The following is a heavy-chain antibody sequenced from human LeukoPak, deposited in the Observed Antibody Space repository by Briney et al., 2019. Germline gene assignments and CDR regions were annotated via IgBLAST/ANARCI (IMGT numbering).Heavy chain of an antibody. V-gene: IGHV3-48*03. CDR1: GFTFSSYE. CDR2: ISESGSAI. D-gene: IGHD2-15*01. J-gene: IGHJ5*02. CDR3: ASHIVVVVAATPGNWFDP. Sequence: GGSLRLSCAASGFTFSSYEMNWVRLAPGKGLEWVSYISESGSAIYYADSVKGRFTISRDNAKNSLYLQMNSLRAEDTAVYYCASHIVVVVAATPGNWFDPWGQGTLVTVSS.